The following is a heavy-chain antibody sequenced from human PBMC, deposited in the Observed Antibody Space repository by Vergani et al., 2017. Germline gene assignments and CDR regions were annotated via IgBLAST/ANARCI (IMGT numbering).Heavy chain of an antibody. D-gene: IGHD3-3*01. CDR3: TSSVLRFLEDYYYSYMDV. CDR1: GYTFGDYY. V-gene: IGHV1-69-2*01. CDR2: IDPEDGEL. Sequence: EVHLVQSGAEVKKPGATVKISCKVSGYTFGDYYIHWVQQAPGKGLEWMGLIDPEDGELRYAEKFQGRVTITADMSTATAYMELSSLRSVDTAVYYCTSSVLRFLEDYYYSYMDVWGKGTTVTVSS. J-gene: IGHJ6*03.